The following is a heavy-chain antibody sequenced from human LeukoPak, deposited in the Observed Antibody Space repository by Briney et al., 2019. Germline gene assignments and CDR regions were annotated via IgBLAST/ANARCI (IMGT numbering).Heavy chain of an antibody. Sequence: ASVKVSCKASGYTFTNYAMNWVRQAPGQGLEWMGWINTDTGNPTYAQGFTRRLVFSLDTSASTAYLQISGLKAEDTAVYYCARTLFGDQYQLLHNWFDPWGQGTLVTVSS. CDR2: INTDTGNP. J-gene: IGHJ5*02. D-gene: IGHD2-2*01. CDR1: GYTFTNYA. CDR3: ARTLFGDQYQLLHNWFDP. V-gene: IGHV7-4-1*02.